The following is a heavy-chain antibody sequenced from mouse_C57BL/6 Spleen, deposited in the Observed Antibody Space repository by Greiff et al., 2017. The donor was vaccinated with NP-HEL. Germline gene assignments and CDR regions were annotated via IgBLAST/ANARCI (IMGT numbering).Heavy chain of an antibody. CDR1: GYTFTSYW. J-gene: IGHJ2*01. D-gene: IGHD4-1*01. Sequence: QVQLQQPGAELVKPGASVKLSCKASGYTFTSYWMHWVKQRPGQGLEWIGMIHPNSGSTNYNEKFKSKATLTVDKSSSTAYMQLSSLTSEDSAVYYCARAGTRDYFDYWGQGTTLTVSS. CDR2: IHPNSGST. V-gene: IGHV1-64*01. CDR3: ARAGTRDYFDY.